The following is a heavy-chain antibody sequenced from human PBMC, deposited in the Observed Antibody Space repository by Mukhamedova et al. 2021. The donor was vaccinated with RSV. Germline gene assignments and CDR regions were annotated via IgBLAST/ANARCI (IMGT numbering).Heavy chain of an antibody. V-gene: IGHV1-18*01. D-gene: IGHD2-2*01. CDR2: ISAYTGTT. Sequence: EYMGWISAYTGTTNYAQNVQGRVIMTPDTSTSTVYMELSSLRSDDTAVYYCARVSPPFCGGPSCYGPYLDYWGQGTLVTVSS. CDR3: ARVSPPFCGGPSCYGPYLDY. J-gene: IGHJ4*02.